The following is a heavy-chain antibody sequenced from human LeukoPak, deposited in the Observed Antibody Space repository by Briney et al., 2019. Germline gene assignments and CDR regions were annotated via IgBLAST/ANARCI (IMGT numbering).Heavy chain of an antibody. CDR1: GGSFSGYY. Sequence: RTSETLSLTCAVYGGSFSGYYWSWIRQPPGKGLEWIGEINHSGSTKYNPSLKSRVTISVDTSKNRFSLKLSSVTAADTAVYYCARLLGSHINYFDPWGQGTLVTVSS. CDR2: INHSGST. J-gene: IGHJ5*02. CDR3: ARLLGSHINYFDP. V-gene: IGHV4-34*01. D-gene: IGHD2-21*01.